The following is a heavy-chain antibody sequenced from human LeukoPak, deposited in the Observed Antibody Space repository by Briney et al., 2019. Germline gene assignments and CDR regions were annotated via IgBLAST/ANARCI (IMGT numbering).Heavy chain of an antibody. Sequence: SETLSLTCTVSGGSISSSSYYWGWIRQPPGKGLEWIGSIYYSGSTYYNPSLKSRVTISVDTSKNQFSLKLSSVTAADTAVYYCARHQWYSSSWYFDYWGQGTLVTVS. J-gene: IGHJ4*01. CDR1: GGSISSSSYY. CDR2: IYYSGST. CDR3: ARHQWYSSSWYFDY. V-gene: IGHV4-39*01. D-gene: IGHD6-13*01.